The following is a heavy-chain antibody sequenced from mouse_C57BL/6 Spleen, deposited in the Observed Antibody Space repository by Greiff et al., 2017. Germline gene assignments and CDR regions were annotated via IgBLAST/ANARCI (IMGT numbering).Heavy chain of an antibody. J-gene: IGHJ2*01. Sequence: DVKLQESGAELVRPGASVKLSCTASGFNIKDDYMHWVKQRPEQGLEWIGWIDPENGDTEYASKFQGKATITADTSSNTAYLQLSSLTSKDTAVYYCTTGYYYGSSYGYWGQGTTLTVSS. V-gene: IGHV14-4*01. CDR1: GFNIKDDY. D-gene: IGHD1-1*01. CDR3: TTGYYYGSSYGY. CDR2: IDPENGDT.